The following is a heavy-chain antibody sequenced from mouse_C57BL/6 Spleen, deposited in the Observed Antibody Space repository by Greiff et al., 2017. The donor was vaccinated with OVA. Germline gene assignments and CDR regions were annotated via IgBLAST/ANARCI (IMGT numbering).Heavy chain of an antibody. J-gene: IGHJ2*01. Sequence: QVQLQQSGAELVRPGTSVKVSCKASGYAFTNYLIEWVKQRPGQGLEWIGVINPGSGGTNYNEKFKGKATLTADKSSSTAYMQLSSLTSEDSAVYFCAREGGQGYFDYWGQGTTLTVSS. V-gene: IGHV1-54*01. CDR1: GYAFTNYL. CDR3: AREGGQGYFDY. CDR2: INPGSGGT. D-gene: IGHD6-1*01.